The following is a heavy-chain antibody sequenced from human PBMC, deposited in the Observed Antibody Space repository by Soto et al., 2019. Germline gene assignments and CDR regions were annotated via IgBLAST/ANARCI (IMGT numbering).Heavy chain of an antibody. CDR1: GFAFSSYG. CDR3: ARGDYYDNTGPFSDAFDI. D-gene: IGHD3-22*01. Sequence: GGSLRLSCAASGFAFSSYGMNWVRQAPGKGLEWVSYIGSRSATIYYADSVKGRFTISRDNAKNSLHLQMNSLRAEDTAVYYCARGDYYDNTGPFSDAFDIWGQGTMVTVSS. V-gene: IGHV3-48*04. CDR2: IGSRSATI. J-gene: IGHJ3*02.